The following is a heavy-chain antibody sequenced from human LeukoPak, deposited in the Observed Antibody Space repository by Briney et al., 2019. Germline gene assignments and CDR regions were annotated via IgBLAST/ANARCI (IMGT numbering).Heavy chain of an antibody. CDR3: AREHSSSWDQFDY. V-gene: IGHV1-18*01. CDR2: FNPENGNT. Sequence: ASVKVPCKASGYSFVGYGITWVRQAPGQGLEGMGWFNPENGNTNYAQKVQGRVTMTADTSTSTSYMELRSLRSDDTAVYYCAREHSSSWDQFDYWGQGTLVTVSS. CDR1: GYSFVGYG. J-gene: IGHJ4*02. D-gene: IGHD6-13*01.